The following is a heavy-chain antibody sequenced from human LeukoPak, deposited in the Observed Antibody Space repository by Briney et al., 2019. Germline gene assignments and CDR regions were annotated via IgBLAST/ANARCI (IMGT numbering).Heavy chain of an antibody. J-gene: IGHJ4*02. CDR2: ISHSGST. CDR1: GGSSSGYK. V-gene: IGHV4-34*01. Sequence: SETLSLTCAVYGGSSSGYKWGWIRQPPGKGLEWIGEISHSGSTNYNPSLKNRLTISVDTSKNQFSLKLISVTAADTAVYFCARGVPGYWGQGTLVTVSS. CDR3: ARGVPGY. D-gene: IGHD7-27*01.